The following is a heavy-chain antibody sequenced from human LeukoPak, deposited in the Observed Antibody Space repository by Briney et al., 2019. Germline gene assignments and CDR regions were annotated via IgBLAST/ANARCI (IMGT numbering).Heavy chain of an antibody. V-gene: IGHV4-59*01. CDR3: ARAPPSAAGYYYGMDV. J-gene: IGHJ6*02. D-gene: IGHD6-13*01. CDR2: ICYSGST. Sequence: SETLSLTCTVSGGLISSYYWSWIRQPPGKGLEWIGYICYSGSTKCNPSLKSRVTISVDTSKNQFSLKLTSVTAADTAEYYCARAPPSAAGYYYGMDVWGQGTTVTVSS. CDR1: GGLISSYY.